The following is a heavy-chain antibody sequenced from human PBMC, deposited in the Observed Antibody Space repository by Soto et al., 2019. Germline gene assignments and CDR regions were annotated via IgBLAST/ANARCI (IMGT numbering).Heavy chain of an antibody. CDR1: GFTFSDYY. J-gene: IGHJ6*02. CDR3: ARVRSYGYGPGAMDV. CDR2: ISSRSRFI. V-gene: IGHV3-11*06. Sequence: QVQLVESGGGLVKPGGSLRVSCAASGFTFSDYYMTWIRQAPGKGLEWVSYISSRSRFIKDADSVKGRFIISRDNAKNSLSLQMNSLRVEDTAIYYFARVRSYGYGPGAMDVWGQGTTVTVSS. D-gene: IGHD3-16*01.